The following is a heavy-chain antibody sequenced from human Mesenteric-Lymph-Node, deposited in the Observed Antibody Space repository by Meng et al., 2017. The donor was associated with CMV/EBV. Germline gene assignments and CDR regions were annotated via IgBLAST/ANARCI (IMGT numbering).Heavy chain of an antibody. CDR2: ITSSGSNR. Sequence: GGSLRLSCAASGFTFSTYEMNWVRQAPGKGLEWVSYITSSGSNRYYADSVKGRFTISRDNAKNSLYLQMNSLRAEDTAVYYCASHPFYHSSDNSHYSGMAVWGQGTTVTVSS. CDR1: GFTFSTYE. D-gene: IGHD3-22*01. V-gene: IGHV3-48*03. CDR3: ASHPFYHSSDNSHYSGMAV. J-gene: IGHJ6*02.